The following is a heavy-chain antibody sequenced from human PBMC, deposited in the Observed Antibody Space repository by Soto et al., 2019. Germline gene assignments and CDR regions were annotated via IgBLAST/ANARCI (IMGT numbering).Heavy chain of an antibody. J-gene: IGHJ2*01. Sequence: ASVKVSCKTSGFTFTNSAMQWVRQARGQSLEWIGWIVVDSGNTNYAPKFQERVTITRDISTSTAYMELSSLRSEDTAVYYCARGGSLYWYFDLWGRGTLVTVSS. CDR1: GFTFTNSA. CDR2: IVVDSGNT. D-gene: IGHD1-26*01. CDR3: ARGGSLYWYFDL. V-gene: IGHV1-58*02.